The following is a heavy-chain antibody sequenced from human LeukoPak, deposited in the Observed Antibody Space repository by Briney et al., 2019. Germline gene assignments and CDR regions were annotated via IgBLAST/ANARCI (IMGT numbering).Heavy chain of an antibody. Sequence: PGGSLRLSCAVSGFTVTNKYMSWVRQAPGKGLEWVAVIYSGGSIYYTDSVKGRFVISRDYSKNTLYLEMNSLRAEDTAVYYCARGGYSGRDPLKAFDSWGQRILVTVSS. CDR2: IYSGGSI. V-gene: IGHV3-53*01. J-gene: IGHJ4*02. D-gene: IGHD5-12*01. CDR1: GFTVTNKY. CDR3: ARGGYSGRDPLKAFDS.